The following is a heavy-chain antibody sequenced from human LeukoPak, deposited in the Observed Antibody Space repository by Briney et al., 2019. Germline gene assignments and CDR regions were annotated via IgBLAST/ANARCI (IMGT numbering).Heavy chain of an antibody. J-gene: IGHJ4*02. CDR3: ARGVAAAGTSDY. Sequence: SETLSLTCAVSGDSISSNNWWSWVRQSPGKGMEWIGTIYYSGSTYYNPSLKSRVTISVDTSKNQFSLKLSSVTAADTAVYYCARGVAAAGTSDYWGQGTLVTVSS. D-gene: IGHD6-13*01. CDR1: GDSISSNNW. V-gene: IGHV4-4*02. CDR2: IYYSGST.